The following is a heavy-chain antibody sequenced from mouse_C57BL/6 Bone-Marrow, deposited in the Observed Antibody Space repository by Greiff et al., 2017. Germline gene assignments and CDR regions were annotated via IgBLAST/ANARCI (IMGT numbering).Heavy chain of an antibody. Sequence: EVQGVESGGGLVQPGGSMKLSCAASGFTFSDAWMDWVRQSPEKGLEWVAEIRNKANNHATYYAESVKGRFTISRDDSKSSVYLQMNSLRAEDTGIYYCTRDSKEAWFAYWGQGTLVTVSA. CDR2: IRNKANNHAT. J-gene: IGHJ3*01. D-gene: IGHD2-5*01. V-gene: IGHV6-6*01. CDR3: TRDSKEAWFAY. CDR1: GFTFSDAW.